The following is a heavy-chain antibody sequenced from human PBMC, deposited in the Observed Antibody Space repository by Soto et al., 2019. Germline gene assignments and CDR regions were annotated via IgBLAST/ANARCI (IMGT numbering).Heavy chain of an antibody. CDR2: ISAYNGNT. CDR1: GYTSTSYG. D-gene: IGHD6-6*01. CDR3: ASWYSSSSASDWFDP. Sequence: GGPVKVSCKASGYTSTSYGISWVRQAPGQGLEWMGWISAYNGNTNYAQKLQGRVTMTTDTSTSTAYMELRSLRSDDTAVYYCASWYSSSSASDWFDPWGQGTLVTVSS. V-gene: IGHV1-18*01. J-gene: IGHJ5*02.